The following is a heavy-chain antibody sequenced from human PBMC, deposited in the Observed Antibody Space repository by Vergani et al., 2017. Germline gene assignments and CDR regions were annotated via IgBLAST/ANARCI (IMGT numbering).Heavy chain of an antibody. J-gene: IGHJ4*02. V-gene: IGHV3-23*04. D-gene: IGHD3-10*01. CDR3: ARDPIITMVRDSLTPQ. Sequence: EVQLVESGGGLVQPGGSLRLSCAASGFTFSSYAMSWVRQAPGKGLEWVSAISGSGGSTYYADSVKGRFTISRDNSKNTLYLQMNSLRAEDTAVYYCARDPIITMVRDSLTPQWGQGTLVTVSS. CDR1: GFTFSSYA. CDR2: ISGSGGST.